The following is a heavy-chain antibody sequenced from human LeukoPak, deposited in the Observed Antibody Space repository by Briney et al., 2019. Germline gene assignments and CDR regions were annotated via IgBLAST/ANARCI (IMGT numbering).Heavy chain of an antibody. D-gene: IGHD4-17*01. CDR2: INPNSGGT. CDR3: ARFDYGDYWYFDL. V-gene: IGHV1-2*02. CDR1: GYTFTGYY. Sequence: ASVKVSCKASGYTFTGYYMHWVRQAPGQGLEWMGWINPNSGGTNYAQKFQGRVTMTRDTSISTAYMELSRLRSDDTAVYYCARFDYGDYWYFDLWGRGTLVTVSS. J-gene: IGHJ2*01.